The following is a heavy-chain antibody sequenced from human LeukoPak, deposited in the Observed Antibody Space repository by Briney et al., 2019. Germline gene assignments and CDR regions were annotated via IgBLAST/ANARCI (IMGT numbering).Heavy chain of an antibody. D-gene: IGHD6-13*01. CDR2: INPNSGGT. V-gene: IGHV1-2*02. CDR1: GYTFTSYD. CDR3: ARPKTQQLSSLNY. Sequence: ASVKVSCKASGYTFTSYDINWVRQATGQGLEWMGWINPNSGGTSYAQKFQGRVTMTRDTSMRTVYMELSRLRSDDTAVYYCARPKTQQLSSLNYWGQGTLVTVSS. J-gene: IGHJ4*02.